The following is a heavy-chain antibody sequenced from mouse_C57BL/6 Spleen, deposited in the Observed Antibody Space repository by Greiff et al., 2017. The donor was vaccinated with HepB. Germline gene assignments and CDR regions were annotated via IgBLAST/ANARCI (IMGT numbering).Heavy chain of an antibody. J-gene: IGHJ2*01. V-gene: IGHV1-69*01. CDR3: AIWDDGLDY. Sequence: QVQLQQPGAELVMPGASVKLSCKASGYTFTSYWMHWVKQRPGQGLEWIGEIDPSDSYTNYNQKFKGKSTLTVEKSSSTAYMQLSSLTSEDSAVYYCAIWDDGLDYWGQGTTLTVSS. CDR2: IDPSDSYT. D-gene: IGHD2-3*01. CDR1: GYTFTSYW.